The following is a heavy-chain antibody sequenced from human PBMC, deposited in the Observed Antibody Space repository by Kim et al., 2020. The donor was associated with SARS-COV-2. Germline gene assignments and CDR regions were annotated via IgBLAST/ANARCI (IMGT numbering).Heavy chain of an antibody. CDR3: ARRYYDILTGYSGFDY. CDR2: IIPILGIA. CDR1: GGTFSSYT. Sequence: SVKVSCKASGGTFSSYTISWVRQAPGQGLEWMGRIIPILGIANYAQKFQGRVTITADKSTSTAYMELSSLRSEDTAVYYCARRYYDILTGYSGFDYWGQGTLVTVSS. J-gene: IGHJ4*02. D-gene: IGHD3-9*01. V-gene: IGHV1-69*02.